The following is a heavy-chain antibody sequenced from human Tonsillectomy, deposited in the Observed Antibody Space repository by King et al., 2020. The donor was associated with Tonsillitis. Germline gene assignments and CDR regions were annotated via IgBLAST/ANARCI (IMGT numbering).Heavy chain of an antibody. CDR2: IIPLFDSP. J-gene: IGHJ5*02. Sequence: VQLVESGAEVKKPGSSVKVSCQASGGTFNSFTINWVRQAPGHGLEWMGGIIPLFDSPTYAQKFQDRVTFTADESTNTAYMELSSRRSEDTAIYYCARVPGDYNSGNWFDPWGQGTLVTVSS. CDR3: ARVPGDYNSGNWFDP. D-gene: IGHD1-1*01. CDR1: GGTFNSFT. V-gene: IGHV1-69*01.